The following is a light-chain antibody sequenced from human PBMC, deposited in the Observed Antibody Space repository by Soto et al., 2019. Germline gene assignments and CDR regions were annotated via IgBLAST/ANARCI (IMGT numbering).Light chain of an antibody. J-gene: IGKJ5*01. CDR1: QTISTY. Sequence: DIQMTQSPSSLSASVGDRVTITCRASQTISTYLNWYQQRPGKAPNLLIYASSSLQSGVAPRFSGGGSGTDFTLTISSLQPEDFATYYCQQTYSIPITFGQGTRLEIK. CDR3: QQTYSIPIT. V-gene: IGKV1-39*01. CDR2: ASS.